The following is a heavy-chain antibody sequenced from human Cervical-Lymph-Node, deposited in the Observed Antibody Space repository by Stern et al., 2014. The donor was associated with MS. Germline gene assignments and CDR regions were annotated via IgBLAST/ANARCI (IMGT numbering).Heavy chain of an antibody. CDR1: EYSFSSYW. D-gene: IGHD3-22*01. J-gene: IGHJ4*02. CDR3: GREVALTAGLLGF. V-gene: IGHV5-51*01. Sequence: VQLEQSGAEVKKPGESLKIACKGSEYSFSSYWIAWVRQMTGKDLEWMGLIVPRDSETRYSASFEGQITHSVDKYTRAAYLHWSSLKASDTARYYCGREVALTAGLLGFWGQGTQFIVS. CDR2: IVPRDSET.